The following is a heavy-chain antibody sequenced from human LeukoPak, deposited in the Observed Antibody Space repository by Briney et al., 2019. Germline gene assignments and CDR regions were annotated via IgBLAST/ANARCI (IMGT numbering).Heavy chain of an antibody. CDR2: IYYGGST. Sequence: SETLSLTCTVSGGSISSYYWSWIRQPPGKGLEWIGYIYYGGSTKYKPSLKSRVTISVDTSKNQFSLKLSSVTAADTAVYYCARGRFLDAFDIWGQGTMVTVSS. CDR1: GGSISSYY. D-gene: IGHD3-3*01. CDR3: ARGRFLDAFDI. J-gene: IGHJ3*02. V-gene: IGHV4-59*01.